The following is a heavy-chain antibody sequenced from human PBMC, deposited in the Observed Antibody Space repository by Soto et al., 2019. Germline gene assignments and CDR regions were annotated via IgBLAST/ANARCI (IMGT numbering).Heavy chain of an antibody. CDR3: VKGRGANCRDPTCYMFDS. CDR2: ISNDGNYD. V-gene: IGHV3-30*18. J-gene: IGHJ4*02. D-gene: IGHD2-2*01. CDR1: GFTFSRYG. Sequence: VQLAESGGGVVQPGRSLRLSCVASGFTFSRYGMSWVRQAPGKGLEWVAVISNDGNYDFDADSVKGRFTISRDNSKNTLLLQMNSLKPEDTALYFCVKGRGANCRDPTCYMFDSWGQGERVTVS.